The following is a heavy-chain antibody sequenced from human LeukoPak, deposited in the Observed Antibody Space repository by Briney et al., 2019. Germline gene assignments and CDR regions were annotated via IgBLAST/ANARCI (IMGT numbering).Heavy chain of an antibody. J-gene: IGHJ4*02. V-gene: IGHV3-7*01. CDR3: AKDYYDSSGYYYGRYFDY. Sequence: GGSLRLSCAASGFPFSSYWMSWVRQAPGKGLEWVANIKQDGSEKYYVDSVKGRFTISRDNAKNSLYLQMNSLRAEDTAVYYCAKDYYDSSGYYYGRYFDYWGQGTLVTVSS. D-gene: IGHD3-22*01. CDR1: GFPFSSYW. CDR2: IKQDGSEK.